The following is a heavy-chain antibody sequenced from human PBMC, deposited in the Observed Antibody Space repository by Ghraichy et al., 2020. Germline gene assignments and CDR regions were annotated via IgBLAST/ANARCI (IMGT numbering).Heavy chain of an antibody. D-gene: IGHD6-13*01. Sequence: GESLNISCAASGFTFSSYSMNWVRQAPGKGLEWVSSISSSSSYIYYADSVKGRFTISRDNAKNSLYLQMNSLRAEDTAVYYCARLNSSWYDYYYYYGMDVWGQGTTVTVSS. CDR3: ARLNSSWYDYYYYYGMDV. V-gene: IGHV3-21*01. CDR2: ISSSSSYI. J-gene: IGHJ6*02. CDR1: GFTFSSYS.